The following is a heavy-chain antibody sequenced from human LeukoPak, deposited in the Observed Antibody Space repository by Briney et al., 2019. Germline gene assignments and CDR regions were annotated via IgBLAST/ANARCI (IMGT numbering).Heavy chain of an antibody. CDR3: ARDGGVFCGGDCYSAY. Sequence: ASVKVSCKASGYTFTSYGISWVRQAPGQGLEWMGWISPYNGNTNYAQQFQGRLTMITDTSTSTAYMELRSLRSDDTAVYYCARDGGVFCGGDCYSAYWGQGTLVTVSS. CDR2: ISPYNGNT. J-gene: IGHJ4*02. D-gene: IGHD2-21*02. CDR1: GYTFTSYG. V-gene: IGHV1-18*01.